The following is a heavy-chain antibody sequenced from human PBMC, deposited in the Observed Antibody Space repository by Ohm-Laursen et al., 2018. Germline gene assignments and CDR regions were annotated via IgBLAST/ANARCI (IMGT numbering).Heavy chain of an antibody. CDR2: IYSGGST. J-gene: IGHJ4*02. Sequence: GSLRLSCSASGFTFNRHGMHWVRQAPGKALEWVSVIYSGGSTYYADSVKGRFTISRDNSKNTLYLQMNSLRAEDTAVYYCARGGYDYWGQGTLVTVSS. CDR1: GFTFNRHG. D-gene: IGHD5-18*01. CDR3: ARGGYDY. V-gene: IGHV3-53*01.